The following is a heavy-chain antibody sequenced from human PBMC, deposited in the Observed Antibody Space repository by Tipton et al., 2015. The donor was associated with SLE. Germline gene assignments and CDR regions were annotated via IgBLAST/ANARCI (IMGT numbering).Heavy chain of an antibody. CDR1: GFTFSSYA. Sequence: SGFTFSSYAMSWVRQAPGKGLEWVSGIIGSGGSTYHADSVKGRFTISRDNSKNTLYLEMNSLRAEDTAIYYCAKGFGRGNDPWGQGTLVTVSS. CDR3: AKGFGRGNDP. CDR2: IIGSGGST. V-gene: IGHV3-23*01. J-gene: IGHJ5*02. D-gene: IGHD3-10*01.